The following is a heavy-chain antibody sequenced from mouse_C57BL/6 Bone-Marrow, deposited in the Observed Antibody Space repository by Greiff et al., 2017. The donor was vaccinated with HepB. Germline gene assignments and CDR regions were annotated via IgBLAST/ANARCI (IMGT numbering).Heavy chain of an antibody. J-gene: IGHJ2*01. CDR3: ASGPITTVVAPFDY. CDR1: GYAFSSYW. Sequence: QVQLQQSGAELVKPGASVKISCKASGYAFSSYWMNWVKQRPGKGLEWIGQIYPGDGDTNYNGKFKGKATLTADKSSSTAYMQLSSLTSEDSAVYFCASGPITTVVAPFDYWGQGTTLTVSS. CDR2: IYPGDGDT. D-gene: IGHD1-1*01. V-gene: IGHV1-80*01.